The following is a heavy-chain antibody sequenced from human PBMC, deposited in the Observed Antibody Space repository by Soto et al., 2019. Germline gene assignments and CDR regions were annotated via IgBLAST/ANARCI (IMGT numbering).Heavy chain of an antibody. CDR3: ARDGCITATCAGGGNWFDP. CDR2: INPSGGRT. J-gene: IGHJ5*02. D-gene: IGHD3-10*01. V-gene: IGHV1-46*01. Sequence: QVQLVQSGAEVKKPGASVKVSCKASGYTFTTYYMHWVRQAPGQGLEWMGIINPSGGRTTYAQNCQGRVTMTRDTSTSTVYMELRSLRYEYTAVYYCARDGCITATCAGGGNWFDPWGQGTPVTVSS. CDR1: GYTFTTYY.